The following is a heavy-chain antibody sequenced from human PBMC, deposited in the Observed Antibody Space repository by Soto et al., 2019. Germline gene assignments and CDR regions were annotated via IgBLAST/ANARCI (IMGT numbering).Heavy chain of an antibody. D-gene: IGHD6-19*01. J-gene: IGHJ6*02. CDR3: AKELASSGWYQGYYYYGMDV. CDR2: ISYDGINA. Sequence: PGGSLRLSCAASGFSFSTYGMHWVRQAPGKGLEWVAIISYDGINAKFADSVKGRFTISRDNSNNTLYLQMKSLRGEDTAVYYCAKELASSGWYQGYYYYGMDVWGHGTTVTVS. CDR1: GFSFSTYG. V-gene: IGHV3-30*18.